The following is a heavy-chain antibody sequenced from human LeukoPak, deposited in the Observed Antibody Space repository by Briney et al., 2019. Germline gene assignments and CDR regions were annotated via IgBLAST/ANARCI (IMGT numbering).Heavy chain of an antibody. V-gene: IGHV3-48*03. Sequence: GGSLRLSCAASGFTYSSYEMNWVRQAPGKGREWVSYISSSGSTIYYADSVKGRFTISRDNAKSSLYLQMNSLRAEDTAVYYCARAGGYCSGGSCYSYFQHWGQGTLVTVSS. CDR3: ARAGGYCSGGSCYSYFQH. J-gene: IGHJ1*01. D-gene: IGHD2-15*01. CDR1: GFTYSSYE. CDR2: ISSSGSTI.